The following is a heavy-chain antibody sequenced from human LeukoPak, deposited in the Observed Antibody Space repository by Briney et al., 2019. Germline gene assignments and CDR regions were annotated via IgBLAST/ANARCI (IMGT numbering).Heavy chain of an antibody. CDR2: INHSGST. Sequence: SETLSLTCAVYGGSFSGYYWNWIRQSPGKGLEWIGEINHSGSTNYNPSLKSRVTISVDTSKNQFSLKLSSVTAADTAVYYCARGETPDYWGQGTLVTVSS. CDR3: ARGETPDY. V-gene: IGHV4-34*01. J-gene: IGHJ4*02. CDR1: GGSFSGYY.